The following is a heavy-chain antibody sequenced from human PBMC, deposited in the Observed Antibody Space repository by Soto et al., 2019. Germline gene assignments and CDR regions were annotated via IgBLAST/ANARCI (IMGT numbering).Heavy chain of an antibody. J-gene: IGHJ6*02. V-gene: IGHV3-30-3*01. Sequence: PGGSLRLSCAASGFTFSSYAMHWVRQAPGKGLEWVAVISYDGSNKYYADSVKGRFTISRDNSKNTLYLQMNSLRAEDTAVYYCARDRYCTNGVCYWRGIHYYGMDVWGQGTTVTVSS. D-gene: IGHD2-8*01. CDR1: GFTFSSYA. CDR3: ARDRYCTNGVCYWRGIHYYGMDV. CDR2: ISYDGSNK.